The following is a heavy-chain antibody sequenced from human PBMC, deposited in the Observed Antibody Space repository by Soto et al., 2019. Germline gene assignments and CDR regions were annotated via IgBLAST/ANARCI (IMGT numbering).Heavy chain of an antibody. CDR3: ARDWYDFWSGYSGFGGMDV. CDR1: GGTFSSYA. D-gene: IGHD3-3*01. V-gene: IGHV1-69*13. J-gene: IGHJ6*02. Sequence: ASVKVSCKASGGTFSSYAISWVRQAPGQGLEWMGGIIPIFGTANYAQKFQGRVTITADESTSTAYMELSSLRSEDTAVYYCARDWYDFWSGYSGFGGMDVWGQGTTVTVSS. CDR2: IIPIFGTA.